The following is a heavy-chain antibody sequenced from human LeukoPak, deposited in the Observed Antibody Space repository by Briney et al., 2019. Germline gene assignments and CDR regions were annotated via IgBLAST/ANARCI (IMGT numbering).Heavy chain of an antibody. V-gene: IGHV4-4*07. CDR3: ARDTGASANCYGMDV. CDR1: GGSISSFY. Sequence: PSETLSLTCTVSGGSISSFYWSWIRQPAGKGLEWIGRFYPTGSTNYNPSLKSRVTMSLDTSTNQLSLKLSSVTAADTAVYYCARDTGASANCYGMDVWGQGTTVTVSS. CDR2: FYPTGST. J-gene: IGHJ6*02. D-gene: IGHD1-26*01.